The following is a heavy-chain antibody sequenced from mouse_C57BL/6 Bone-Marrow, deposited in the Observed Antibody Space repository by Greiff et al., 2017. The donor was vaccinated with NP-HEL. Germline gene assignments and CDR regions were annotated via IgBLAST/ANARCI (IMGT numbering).Heavy chain of an antibody. Sequence: EVHLVESGGGLVKPGGSLKLSCAASGFTFSDYGMHWVRQAPEKGLEWVAYISSGSSTIYYADTVKGRFTISRDNAKNTLFLQMTSLRSEDTAMYYCARRDYDGHGGFAYWGQGTLVTVSA. J-gene: IGHJ3*01. V-gene: IGHV5-17*01. CDR1: GFTFSDYG. CDR2: ISSGSSTI. D-gene: IGHD2-3*01. CDR3: ARRDYDGHGGFAY.